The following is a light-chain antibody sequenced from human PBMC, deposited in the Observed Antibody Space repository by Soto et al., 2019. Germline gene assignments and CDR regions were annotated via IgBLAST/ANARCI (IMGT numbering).Light chain of an antibody. Sequence: QSVLTQPASVSGSPGQSITISCTGTSSDSGGYNYVSWYQQHPGKAPNLMIYDVSHRPSGVSNRFSGSKSGNTASLTISGLQAEDEADYYCNSYTSSSTVVFGGGTKLTVL. CDR3: NSYTSSSTVV. V-gene: IGLV2-14*01. J-gene: IGLJ2*01. CDR1: SSDSGGYNY. CDR2: DVS.